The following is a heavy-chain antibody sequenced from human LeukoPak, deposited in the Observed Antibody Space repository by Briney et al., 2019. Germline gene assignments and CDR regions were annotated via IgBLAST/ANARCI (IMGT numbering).Heavy chain of an antibody. V-gene: IGHV5-51*01. J-gene: IGHJ3*02. CDR1: GYRFTSYW. CDR2: IYPGDSDA. Sequence: GESLKISCKGSGYRFTSYWIGWVRQMPGKGLERMGIIYPGDSDARYSPSFQGQVTISAVKSISTAYLQWSSLKASDSAMYYCARTGSSGPDAFDIWGQGTMVTLSS. D-gene: IGHD1-26*01. CDR3: ARTGSSGPDAFDI.